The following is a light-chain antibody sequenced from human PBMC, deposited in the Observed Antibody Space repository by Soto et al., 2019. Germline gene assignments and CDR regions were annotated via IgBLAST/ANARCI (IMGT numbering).Light chain of an antibody. Sequence: IVLTQSPATLSLSPGERATFSCRASQSVSSDLVWYQHKPGQAPSLLIYDASNRATGIPARFSGSGSGTDFTLTISSLEPEDFVVYYCQQRSNWPPLTFGGGTKVEIK. CDR2: DAS. CDR1: QSVSSD. CDR3: QQRSNWPPLT. J-gene: IGKJ4*01. V-gene: IGKV3-11*01.